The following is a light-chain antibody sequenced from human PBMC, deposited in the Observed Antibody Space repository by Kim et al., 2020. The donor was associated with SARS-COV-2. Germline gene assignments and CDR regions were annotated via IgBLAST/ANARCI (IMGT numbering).Light chain of an antibody. J-gene: IGKJ4*01. CDR1: QSVYNRY. Sequence: ENVLTQSPGTLSLSPGDRATLSCRASQSVYNRYLAWYQQKPGQAPRLIIYDTSTRATGIPDRFRGSGSGTDFTLTISRLEPEDFAVYFCQQYGDSLLTFGGGTKVDIK. CDR2: DTS. CDR3: QQYGDSLLT. V-gene: IGKV3-20*01.